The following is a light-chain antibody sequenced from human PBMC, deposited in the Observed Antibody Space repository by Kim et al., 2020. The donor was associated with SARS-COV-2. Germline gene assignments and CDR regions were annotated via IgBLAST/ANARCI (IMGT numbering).Light chain of an antibody. Sequence: SYELTQPPSVSVSPGQTASITCSGDKLGDKYACWYQQKPGLSPVLVIYQDSKRPSGIPERFSGSNSGNTATLTISGTQAMDEADYYCQAWDSSTGVFGGGTQLTVL. CDR2: QDS. CDR1: KLGDKY. CDR3: QAWDSSTGV. J-gene: IGLJ3*02. V-gene: IGLV3-1*01.